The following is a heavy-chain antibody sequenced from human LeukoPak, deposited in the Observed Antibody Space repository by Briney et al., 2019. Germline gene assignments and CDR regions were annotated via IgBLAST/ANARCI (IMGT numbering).Heavy chain of an antibody. J-gene: IGHJ4*02. CDR3: ARDLNWNDGLDY. CDR1: GFTFSSYA. D-gene: IGHD1-20*01. CDR2: ISYDGSNK. Sequence: GGSLRLSCAASGFTFSSYAMHWVRQAPGKGLEWVAVISYDGSNKYYADSVKGRFTISRDNSKNTLYLQMNSLRAEGTAVYYCARDLNWNDGLDYWGQGTLVTVSS. V-gene: IGHV3-30*04.